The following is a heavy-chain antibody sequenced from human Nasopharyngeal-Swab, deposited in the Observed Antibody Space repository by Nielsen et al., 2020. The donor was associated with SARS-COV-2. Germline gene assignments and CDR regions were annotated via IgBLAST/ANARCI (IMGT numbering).Heavy chain of an antibody. CDR2: ISRSGGST. Sequence: GESLKISCAASGFTFSSYAMSWVRQAPGKGLEWVSAISRSGGSTYYADSVKGRFTISRDHSKDTLYLQMNSLRAEDTAVYYCAKAYDYGDYALDYWGQGALVTVSS. V-gene: IGHV3-23*01. CDR1: GFTFSSYA. CDR3: AKAYDYGDYALDY. D-gene: IGHD4-17*01. J-gene: IGHJ4*02.